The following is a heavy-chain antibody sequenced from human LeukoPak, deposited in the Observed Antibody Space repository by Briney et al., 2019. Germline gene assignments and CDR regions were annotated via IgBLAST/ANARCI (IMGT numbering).Heavy chain of an antibody. CDR3: ARAVAARPHDY. V-gene: IGHV4-34*01. Sequence: SETLSLTCAVYGGSFSGYYWSWIRQPPGKGLEWIGEINHSGSTNYNPSLMSRVTISVDTSKNQFSLKLSSVTAADTAVYYCARAVAARPHDYWGQGTLVTVSS. D-gene: IGHD6-6*01. CDR2: INHSGST. J-gene: IGHJ4*02. CDR1: GGSFSGYY.